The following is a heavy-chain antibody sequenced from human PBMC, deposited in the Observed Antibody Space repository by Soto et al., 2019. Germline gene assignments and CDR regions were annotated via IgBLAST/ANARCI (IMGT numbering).Heavy chain of an antibody. CDR2: ISGSGGST. V-gene: IGHV3-23*01. CDR1: GFTFSNYA. Sequence: EVQLLESGGGLVQPGGSLRLSCAASGFTFSNYAMSWVRQAPGKGLEWVSGISGSGGSTYYADSVKGRFTISRDNSKNTLYLQMNSLRVEDTAVYICAKDGYFGWGYMDVWGRGTTVTVSS. D-gene: IGHD3-9*01. J-gene: IGHJ6*03. CDR3: AKDGYFGWGYMDV.